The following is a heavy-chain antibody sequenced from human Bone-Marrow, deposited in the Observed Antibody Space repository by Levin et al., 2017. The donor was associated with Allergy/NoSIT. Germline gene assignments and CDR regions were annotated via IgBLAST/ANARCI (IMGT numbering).Heavy chain of an antibody. V-gene: IGHV3-7*01. D-gene: IGHD5-12*01. CDR2: IKEDGSDK. Sequence: SCVASGFNFSSYWMSWVRQAPGKGLEWVANIKEDGSDKYYADSVKGRFTISKDNAQNSLYLQISSLRVEDTAVYYCARDSAGYDYWGQGTPVTVSS. CDR1: GFNFSSYW. J-gene: IGHJ4*02. CDR3: ARDSAGYDY.